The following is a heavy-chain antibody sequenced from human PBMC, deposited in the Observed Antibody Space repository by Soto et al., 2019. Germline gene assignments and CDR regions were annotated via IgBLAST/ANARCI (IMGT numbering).Heavy chain of an antibody. V-gene: IGHV4-34*01. J-gene: IGHJ4*02. D-gene: IGHD6-13*01. CDR2: INHSGST. CDR3: ARQGIEAAGTLAY. Sequence: QVQLQQWGAGLLKPSETLSLTCAVYGGSCSGYYWSWIRQPPGKWLEWIGEINHSGSTNYNPSLTSRVTISVDTSKNQCSLKLSSVTAADPALYYCARQGIEAAGTLAYWGQGTLVPVSS. CDR1: GGSCSGYY.